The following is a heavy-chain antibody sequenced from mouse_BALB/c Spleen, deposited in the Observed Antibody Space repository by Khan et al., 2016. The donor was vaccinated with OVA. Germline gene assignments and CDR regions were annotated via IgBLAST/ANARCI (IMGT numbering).Heavy chain of an antibody. D-gene: IGHD2-10*02. CDR3: ARKKYGNYVALDY. V-gene: IGHV2-6-4*01. Sequence: QVQLQQSGPGLVAPSQSLSITCTVSGFSLSSYSVHWVRQPPGQGLEWLGMIWRGGSTDYNSALEYRLSISTDNSKSQVFLKMNSMQTDDTAMYYCARKKYGNYVALDYWGQGTSVTVSA. J-gene: IGHJ4*01. CDR1: GFSLSSYS. CDR2: IWRGGST.